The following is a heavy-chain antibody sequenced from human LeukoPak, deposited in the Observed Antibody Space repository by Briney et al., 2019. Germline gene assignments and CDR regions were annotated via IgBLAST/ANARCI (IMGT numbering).Heavy chain of an antibody. CDR2: ISYDGSNK. V-gene: IGHV3-30-3*01. CDR3: ARSVDTAMFGAFDI. D-gene: IGHD5-18*01. CDR1: GFTFSSYA. Sequence: GGSLRLSCAASGFTFSSYAMHWVRQAPGKGLEWVAVISYDGSNKYYADSVKGRFTISRDNSKNTLYLQMNSLRAEDTAVYYCARSVDTAMFGAFDIWGQGTMVTVSS. J-gene: IGHJ3*02.